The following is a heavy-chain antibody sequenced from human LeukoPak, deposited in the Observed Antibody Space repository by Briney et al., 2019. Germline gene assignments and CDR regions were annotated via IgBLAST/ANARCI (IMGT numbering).Heavy chain of an antibody. D-gene: IGHD5-12*01. CDR3: ARDLGYGADAFDI. CDR2: IYYSGST. CDR1: GGSISSSSYY. J-gene: IGHJ3*02. Sequence: SETLSLTCAVSGGSISSSSYYWGWIRQPPGKGLEWIGSIYYSGSTYYNPSLKSRVTISVDTSKNQFSLRLSSVTAADTAVYYCARDLGYGADAFDIWGQGTMVTVSS. V-gene: IGHV4-39*07.